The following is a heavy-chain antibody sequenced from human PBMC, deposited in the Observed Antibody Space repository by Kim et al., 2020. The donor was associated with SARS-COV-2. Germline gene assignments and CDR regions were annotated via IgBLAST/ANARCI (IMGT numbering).Heavy chain of an antibody. J-gene: IGHJ5*02. CDR3: ARGRGWFDP. Sequence: GGSLRLSCAGSGFTFSSHWMTWVRQAPGKGLEWVANIKQDGSEKFYVDSVKGRFTISRDNAKNSLYLQMNSLRAEDTAVYHCARGRGWFDPWGQGTPVTVSS. CDR2: IKQDGSEK. CDR1: GFTFSSHW. V-gene: IGHV3-7*04.